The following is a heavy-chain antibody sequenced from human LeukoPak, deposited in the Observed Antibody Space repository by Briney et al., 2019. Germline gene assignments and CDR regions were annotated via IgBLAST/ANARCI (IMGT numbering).Heavy chain of an antibody. D-gene: IGHD5-12*01. CDR2: IYSSGST. Sequence: SETLSLTCTVSGGSISSGSYHWSWIRQPAGKGLERIGHIYSSGSTNYNPSLTSRVTISVDTSKNQFSLKLSSVTAADTAVYYCARDGYSGNDGLWGQGTLVTVSS. V-gene: IGHV4-61*10. CDR1: GGSISSGSYH. J-gene: IGHJ4*02. CDR3: ARDGYSGNDGL.